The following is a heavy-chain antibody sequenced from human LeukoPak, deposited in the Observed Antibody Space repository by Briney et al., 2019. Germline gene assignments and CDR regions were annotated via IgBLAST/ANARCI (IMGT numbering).Heavy chain of an antibody. CDR2: MNPNTGKT. V-gene: IGHV1-8*03. CDR3: ARRGLVAGIYDLVYGFDI. CDR1: GYSFNIFQ. D-gene: IGHD3/OR15-3a*01. Sequence: ASVKVSCKAAGYSFNIFQINWVRQAPGQGPEWMGWMNPNTGKTGFAQKFQGRVTITQNSSISTVYMELNSLTSDDTAVYYCARRGLVAGIYDLVYGFDIWGQGTMVTVSS. J-gene: IGHJ3*02.